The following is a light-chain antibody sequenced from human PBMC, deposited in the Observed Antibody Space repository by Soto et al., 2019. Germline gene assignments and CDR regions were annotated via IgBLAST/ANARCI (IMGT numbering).Light chain of an antibody. CDR1: QTISSW. Sequence: DIQMTQSPSTLSASVGDRVTITCRASQTISSWLAWYQQKLGKAPKLLIYKASSLEGGVPSRFSGSGSGTEFTLTISSLQPEDSATYYCQQYNGTFGQGTKVEVK. CDR2: KAS. V-gene: IGKV1-5*03. CDR3: QQYNGT. J-gene: IGKJ1*01.